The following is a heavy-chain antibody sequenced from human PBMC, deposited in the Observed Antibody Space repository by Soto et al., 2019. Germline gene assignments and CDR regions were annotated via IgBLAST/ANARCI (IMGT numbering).Heavy chain of an antibody. CDR3: ARGNVENWFGP. J-gene: IGHJ5*02. V-gene: IGHV1-2*02. CDR1: GYTFSAYY. Sequence: ASVKVSCKTSGYTFSAYYMHWVRQAPGQGLERMGWINPKSGGTLYAQKFQGRVTMTRDTSISTAYLQWSSLRASDTAVYFCARGNVENWFGPWGQGTQVTVSS. CDR2: INPKSGGT.